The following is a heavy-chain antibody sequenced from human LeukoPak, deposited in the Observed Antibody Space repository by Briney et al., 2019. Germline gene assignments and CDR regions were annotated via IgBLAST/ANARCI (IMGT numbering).Heavy chain of an antibody. D-gene: IGHD3-10*01. J-gene: IGHJ4*02. CDR3: AREQLEVNPGWFGEEKMGIFDY. CDR1: GGSISSGGYY. V-gene: IGHV4-30-2*01. CDR2: IYHSGST. Sequence: SETLSLTCTVSGGSISSGGYYWSWIRQPPGKGLEWIGYIYHSGSTYYNPSLKSRVTISVDRSKNQFSLKLSSVTAADTAVYYCAREQLEVNPGWFGEEKMGIFDYWGQGTLVTVSS.